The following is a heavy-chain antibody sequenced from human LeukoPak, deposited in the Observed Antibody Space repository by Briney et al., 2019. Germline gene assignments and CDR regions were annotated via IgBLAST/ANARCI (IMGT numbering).Heavy chain of an antibody. CDR2: VNHSGGT. CDR1: VESFSGHY. D-gene: IGHD1-26*01. V-gene: IGHV4-34*01. CDR3: ARSGGGATIDY. Sequence: PSETLSLTCAVYVESFSGHYWNWLRQPPGKGLEWIGDVNHSGGTNYNPSLKSRVTISVDTSKNQFSLKLTSVTAADAAVYFCARSGGGATIDYWSQGTLVTVSS. J-gene: IGHJ4*02.